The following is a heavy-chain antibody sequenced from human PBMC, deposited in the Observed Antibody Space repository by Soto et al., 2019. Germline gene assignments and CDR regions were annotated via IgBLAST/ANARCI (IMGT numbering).Heavy chain of an antibody. CDR2: IYYSGST. CDR1: GGSISSGGYY. J-gene: IGHJ4*02. Sequence: QVQLQESGPGLVKPSQTLSLTCTVSGGSISSGGYYWSWIRQHPGKGLEWIGYIYYSGSTYYNPSVKGRVTISVDTSKNPFSLKLSSVTAADTAVYYCARGSVVAATLFDYWGQGTLVTVSS. D-gene: IGHD2-15*01. V-gene: IGHV4-31*03. CDR3: ARGSVVAATLFDY.